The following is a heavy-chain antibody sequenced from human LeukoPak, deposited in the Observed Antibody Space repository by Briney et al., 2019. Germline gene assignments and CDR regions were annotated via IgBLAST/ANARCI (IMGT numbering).Heavy chain of an antibody. Sequence: SETLSLTCTVSGDSISTFYWNWIRQPPGKGLEWIGHIYYSGSTNYNPSLKSRVTISVDTSKNQFSLKLSSVTAADTAVYYCARNSIAVAGEPFDYWGQGTLVTVSS. CDR2: IYYSGST. V-gene: IGHV4-59*01. CDR1: GDSISTFY. D-gene: IGHD6-19*01. J-gene: IGHJ4*02. CDR3: ARNSIAVAGEPFDY.